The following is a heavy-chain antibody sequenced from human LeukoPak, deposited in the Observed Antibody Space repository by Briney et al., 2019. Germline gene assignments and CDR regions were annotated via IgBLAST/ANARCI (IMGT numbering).Heavy chain of an antibody. D-gene: IGHD6-6*01. CDR1: GFTFSTSA. J-gene: IGHJ4*02. Sequence: GGSLRLSCVGSGFTFSTSAMSWVRQAPGKGLEWVSAIGGNGATYYAESVKGRFTISRDNSRNTLYLQMDYLRAEDTAVYYCARDLSKGAYFDYWGQGTLVTVSS. CDR2: IGGNGAT. V-gene: IGHV3-23*01. CDR3: ARDLSKGAYFDY.